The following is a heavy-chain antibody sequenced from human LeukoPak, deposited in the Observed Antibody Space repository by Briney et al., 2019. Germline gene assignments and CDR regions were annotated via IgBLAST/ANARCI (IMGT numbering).Heavy chain of an antibody. CDR3: ARGSSWYNY. V-gene: IGHV1-8*01. CDR1: GYTFTSYD. D-gene: IGHD6-13*01. CDR2: MNPNSGNT. J-gene: IGHJ4*02. Sequence: ASVTVSCTASGYTFTSYDINWVRQAAGQGLEWMGWMNPNSGNTGYAQKFQGRVTMTRNTSISTAYMELSSLRSEDTAVYYCARGSSWYNYWGQGTLVTVSS.